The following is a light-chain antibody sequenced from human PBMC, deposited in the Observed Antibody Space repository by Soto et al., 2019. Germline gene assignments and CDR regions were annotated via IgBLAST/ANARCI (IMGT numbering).Light chain of an antibody. Sequence: VLTQSPATLSLSPGERPTLSCRASQSIHTSLAGYQQKPGQPPRLVVYDATLRANGVPDRFGGSRSGTEFTLTINTLQPEDFAVYYCQQRNVWPPITFGQGTRLEIK. CDR2: DAT. CDR1: QSIHTS. J-gene: IGKJ5*01. CDR3: QQRNVWPPIT. V-gene: IGKV3-11*01.